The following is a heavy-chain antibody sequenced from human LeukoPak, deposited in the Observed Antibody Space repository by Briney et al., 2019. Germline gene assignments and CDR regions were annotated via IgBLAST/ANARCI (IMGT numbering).Heavy chain of an antibody. CDR2: IYYSGST. CDR1: GGSISSSSYY. CDR3: ARHEESSYYGDYGRVDY. D-gene: IGHD4-17*01. V-gene: IGHV4-39*01. J-gene: IGHJ4*02. Sequence: PSETLSLTCTVSGGSISSSSYYWGWIRQPPGKGLEWIGSIYYSGSTYYNPSPKSRVTISVDTSKNQFSLKLSSVTAADTAVYYCARHEESSYYGDYGRVDYWGQGTLVTVSS.